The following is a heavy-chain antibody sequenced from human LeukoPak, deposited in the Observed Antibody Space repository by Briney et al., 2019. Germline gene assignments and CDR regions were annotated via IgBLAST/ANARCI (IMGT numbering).Heavy chain of an antibody. D-gene: IGHD4-17*01. J-gene: IGHJ4*02. CDR3: AKVSRSTVTSDY. CDR1: GFTFRSYA. CDR2: ISGSGGST. V-gene: IGHV3-23*01. Sequence: GGSLRLSCAASGFTFRSYAMSWVRQAPGKGLEWVSAISGSGGSTYYADSVKGRFTISRDNSKNTLYLQMNSLRAEDTAVYYCAKVSRSTVTSDYWGQGTLVTVSS.